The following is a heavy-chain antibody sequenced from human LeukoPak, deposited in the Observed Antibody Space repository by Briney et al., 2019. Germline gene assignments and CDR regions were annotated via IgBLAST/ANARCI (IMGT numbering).Heavy chain of an antibody. J-gene: IGHJ4*02. CDR1: GFIFYISS. V-gene: IGHV3-72*01. CDR3: ARPGVGVSTLY. CDR2: IRNKARSYTT. D-gene: IGHD2-21*01. Sequence: SGGSLRLPCAPSGFIFYISSMNWLRQAPGKGLELVGRIRNKARSYTTEYAASVKGRFTISRDDSQNSLYLQMNSLKTEDTAVYYCARPGVGVSTLYWREGTLVTVSS.